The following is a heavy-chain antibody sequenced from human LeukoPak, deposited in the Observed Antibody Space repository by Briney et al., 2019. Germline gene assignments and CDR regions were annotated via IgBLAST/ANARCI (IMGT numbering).Heavy chain of an antibody. Sequence: GRSLRLSCAASGFTFSSYGMHWVRQAPGKGREWGAVISYDGSNKYYADSVKGRFTISRDNSKNTLYLQMNSLRAEDTAVYYCAKDLRRRYFDWFLDGVCYYGMDVWGQGTTVTVSS. CDR2: ISYDGSNK. J-gene: IGHJ6*02. D-gene: IGHD3-9*01. V-gene: IGHV3-30*18. CDR1: GFTFSSYG. CDR3: AKDLRRRYFDWFLDGVCYYGMDV.